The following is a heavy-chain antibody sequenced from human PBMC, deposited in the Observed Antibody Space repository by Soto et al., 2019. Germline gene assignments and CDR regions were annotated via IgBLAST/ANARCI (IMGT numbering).Heavy chain of an antibody. CDR3: AILSGYCSGGSCYMRPMPLDY. D-gene: IGHD2-15*01. CDR2: FDPEDGET. J-gene: IGHJ4*02. V-gene: IGHV1-24*01. Sequence: QVQLVQSGAEVKKPGASVKVSCKVSGYTLTELSMHWVRQAPGKGLEWMGGFDPEDGETIYAQKFQGRVTMTEDTSTDTAYMELSSLRSEDTAVYYCAILSGYCSGGSCYMRPMPLDYWGQGTLVTVSS. CDR1: GYTLTELS.